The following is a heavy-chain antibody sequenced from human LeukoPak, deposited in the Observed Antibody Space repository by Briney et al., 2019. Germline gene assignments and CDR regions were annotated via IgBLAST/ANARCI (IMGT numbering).Heavy chain of an antibody. CDR3: ARERGYYYDSSGTYYYYYMDV. CDR2: IYYSGST. D-gene: IGHD3-22*01. Sequence: SETLSLTCTVSGGSISSYYWSWIRQPPGKGLEWIGYIYYSGSTNYNPSLMSRVTISVETSKNQFSLKLSSVTAADTAVYYCARERGYYYDSSGTYYYYYMDVWGKGTTVTVSS. V-gene: IGHV4-59*01. J-gene: IGHJ6*03. CDR1: GGSISSYY.